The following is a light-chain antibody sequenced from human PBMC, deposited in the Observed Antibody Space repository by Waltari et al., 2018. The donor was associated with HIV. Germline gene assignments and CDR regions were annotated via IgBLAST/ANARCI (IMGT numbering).Light chain of an antibody. V-gene: IGLV1-40*01. CDR1: SSNIGAGYD. CDR3: QSYDSSLTGSV. J-gene: IGLJ2*01. CDR2: GSG. Sequence: QSVLTQPPSVSGAPGPRVTISCTGSSSNIGAGYDIHGYQQLPGTAPKLLIYGSGKRPSWVPDRFSGSKSGTSASLAITGLQAEDEADYYCQSYDSSLTGSVFVGGTKLTVL.